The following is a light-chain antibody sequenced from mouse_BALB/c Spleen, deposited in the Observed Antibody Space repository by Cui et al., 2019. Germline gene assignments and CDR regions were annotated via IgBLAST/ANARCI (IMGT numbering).Light chain of an antibody. CDR3: QQYSKIPFT. CDR1: ENISTN. J-gene: IGKJ4*01. Sequence: IPISLTTYSLSASLGDRVTISCRASENISTNLSWYQQKPEETAKLLIYYTTRLESGVPSRFSGSGSGADYSLNISNLEPEDIASYYCQQYSKIPFTFGSGTKLEIK. CDR2: YTT. V-gene: IGKV10-95*01.